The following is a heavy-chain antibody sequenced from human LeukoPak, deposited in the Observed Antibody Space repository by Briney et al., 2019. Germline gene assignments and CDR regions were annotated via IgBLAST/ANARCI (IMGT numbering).Heavy chain of an antibody. J-gene: IGHJ4*02. CDR1: GFTFSSYE. D-gene: IGHD4/OR15-4a*01. Sequence: GGSLRLSCAASGFTFSSYERNWVRQAPGKGLEWVSYISSSGSTIYYADSVKGRFTISRDNAKNSLYLQMNSLRAEDTAVYYCARDVDYANPRHDYWGQGTLVTVSS. CDR3: ARDVDYANPRHDY. V-gene: IGHV3-48*03. CDR2: ISSSGSTI.